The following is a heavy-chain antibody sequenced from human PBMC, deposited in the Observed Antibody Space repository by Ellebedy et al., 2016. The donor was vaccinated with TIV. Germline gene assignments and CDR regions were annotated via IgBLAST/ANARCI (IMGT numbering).Heavy chain of an antibody. Sequence: AASVKVSCKTSGYTFTDYYLHWVRQAPGQGLGWMGWINPNSGGTNYAQKFQGWVTMTRDTYITPAYMDLSSLASDDTAVYYCARGERSSWLPLMYYFDYWGQGTLVTVSS. J-gene: IGHJ4*02. V-gene: IGHV1-2*04. CDR1: GYTFTDYY. CDR2: INPNSGGT. D-gene: IGHD6-13*01. CDR3: ARGERSSWLPLMYYFDY.